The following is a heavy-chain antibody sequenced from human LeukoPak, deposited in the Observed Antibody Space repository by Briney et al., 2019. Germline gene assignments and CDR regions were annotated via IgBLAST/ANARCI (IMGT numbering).Heavy chain of an antibody. CDR3: ARDPGGYNYGPAGIFDY. CDR2: IQSSGRT. D-gene: IGHD5-18*01. V-gene: IGHV4-4*07. Sequence: PSETLSLTCTVSGGSISSYYWSWIRQPAGKGLEWIGRIQSSGRTNYNPSLKSRVTMSVDTSKNQFSLKLSSVTTADTAVYYCARDPGGYNYGPAGIFDYWGQGSLVTVSS. J-gene: IGHJ4*02. CDR1: GGSISSYY.